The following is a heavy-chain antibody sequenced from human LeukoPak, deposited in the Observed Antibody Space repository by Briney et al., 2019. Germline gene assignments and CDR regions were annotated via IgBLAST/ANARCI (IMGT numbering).Heavy chain of an antibody. CDR2: IIPIFGTA. D-gene: IGHD3-22*01. J-gene: IGHJ3*02. CDR1: GGTFSSYA. V-gene: IGHV1-69*06. CDR3: ARDRYYYDSSGYADAFDT. Sequence: ASVKVSCKASGGTFSSYAISWVRQAPGQGLEWMGGIIPIFGTANYAQKFQGRVTITADKSTSTAYMELSSLRSEDTAVYYCARDRYYYDSSGYADAFDTWGQGTMVTVSS.